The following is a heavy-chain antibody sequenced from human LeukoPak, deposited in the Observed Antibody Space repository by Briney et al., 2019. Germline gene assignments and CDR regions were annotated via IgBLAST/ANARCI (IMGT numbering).Heavy chain of an antibody. CDR3: ARESFGGSPPVH. Sequence: PSETLSLTCVVSGGSISSSNWWSWVRQPPEKGLEWIGEIYHSGSTNYNPSLKSRVTISVDKSKNQFSLKLSSVTAADTAVYYCARESFGGSPPVHWGQGTLVTVSS. CDR1: GGSISSSNW. J-gene: IGHJ4*02. D-gene: IGHD2-15*01. CDR2: IYHSGST. V-gene: IGHV4-4*02.